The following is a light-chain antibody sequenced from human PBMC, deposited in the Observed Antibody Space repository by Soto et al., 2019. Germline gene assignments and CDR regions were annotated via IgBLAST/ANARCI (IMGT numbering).Light chain of an antibody. V-gene: IGLV4-69*01. Sequence: QLVLTQSPSASASLGASVKLTCTLSSGHSTYAIAWHQHQAEKGPRYLMNLKSDGTYTKGDGIPDRFSGSSSGAERYLTISSIQSEDEADYYCQTWGTGFQVFGGGTQLTVL. CDR2: LKSDGTY. J-gene: IGLJ3*02. CDR3: QTWGTGFQV. CDR1: SGHSTYA.